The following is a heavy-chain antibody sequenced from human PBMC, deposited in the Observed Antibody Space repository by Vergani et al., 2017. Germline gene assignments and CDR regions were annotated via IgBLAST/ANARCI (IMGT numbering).Heavy chain of an antibody. CDR3: GGLAVFDY. CDR2: IRSDASNK. CDR1: GFTFSNYD. D-gene: IGHD3-16*01. Sequence: QVQLVESGGGVVQPGGSLRLSCAASGFTFSNYDMHWARQAPGKGLEWVAFIRSDASNKYYGDSVKGRLTISRDNSKNTLYLQMNSLRAEDTAVYYCGGLAVFDYWGQGTLVTVPS. J-gene: IGHJ4*02. V-gene: IGHV3-30*02.